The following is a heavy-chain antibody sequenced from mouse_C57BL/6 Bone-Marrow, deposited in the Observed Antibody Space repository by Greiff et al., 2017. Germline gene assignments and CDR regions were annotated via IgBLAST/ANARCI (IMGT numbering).Heavy chain of an antibody. D-gene: IGHD1-1*01. CDR2: IDPSDSYT. V-gene: IGHV1-50*01. CDR3: AREGDYYGSSYVGYYFDY. CDR1: GYTFTSYW. Sequence: QVQLKQPGAELVKPGASVKLSCKASGYTFTSYWMQWVKQRPGQGLEWIGEIDPSDSYTNYNQKFKGKATLTVDTSSSTAYMQLSSLTSEDSAVYYCAREGDYYGSSYVGYYFDYWGQGTTLTVSS. J-gene: IGHJ2*01.